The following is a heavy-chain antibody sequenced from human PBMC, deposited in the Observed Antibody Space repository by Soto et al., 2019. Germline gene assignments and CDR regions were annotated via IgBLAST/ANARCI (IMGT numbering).Heavy chain of an antibody. CDR1: GGTFSSYA. CDR3: ARGGYCSGGSCYSWTRYYYYGMDV. J-gene: IGHJ6*02. Sequence: EASVKVSCKASGGTFSSYAISWVRQAPGQGLERMGGIFLIFGTANYAQKFQGRVTITADESTSTAYMELSSLRSEDAAVYYCARGGYCSGGSCYSWTRYYYYGMDVWGQGTTVTVSS. V-gene: IGHV1-69*13. D-gene: IGHD2-15*01. CDR2: IFLIFGTA.